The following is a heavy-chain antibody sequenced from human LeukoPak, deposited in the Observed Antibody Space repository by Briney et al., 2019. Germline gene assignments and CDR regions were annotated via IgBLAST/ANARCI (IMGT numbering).Heavy chain of an antibody. CDR3: AREGSSGWYLRWFDP. D-gene: IGHD6-19*01. CDR2: ISSSGSTI. J-gene: IGHJ5*02. CDR1: GFTFSSYE. Sequence: GGSLRLSCAASGFTFSSYEMNWVRQAPGKGLEWVSYISSSGSTIYYADSVKGRFTISRDNPKNSLYLQMSSLRAEDTAVYYCAREGSSGWYLRWFDPWGQGTLVTVSS. V-gene: IGHV3-48*03.